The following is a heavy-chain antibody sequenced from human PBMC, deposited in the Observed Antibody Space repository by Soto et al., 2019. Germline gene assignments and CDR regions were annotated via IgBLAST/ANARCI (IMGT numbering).Heavy chain of an antibody. J-gene: IGHJ4*02. CDR3: ARHRYNWNYGFDY. CDR2: IYYSGST. Sequence: PSETLSLTCTVSGGSISSYYWSWIRQPPGKGLEWIGYIYYSGSTNYNPSLKSRVTISVDTSKNQFSLKLSSVTAADTAVYYCARHRYNWNYGFDYWGQGTLVTVSS. CDR1: GGSISSYY. V-gene: IGHV4-59*08. D-gene: IGHD1-7*01.